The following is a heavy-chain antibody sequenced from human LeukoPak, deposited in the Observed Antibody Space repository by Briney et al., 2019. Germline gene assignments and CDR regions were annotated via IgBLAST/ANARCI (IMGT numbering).Heavy chain of an antibody. CDR1: GYTFTGYY. Sequence: ASVKVSCKASGYTFTGYYMHWVRQAPGQGLEWVGWINPNSGGTNYAQKFQGRVTMTRDTSISTAYMELSRLRSDDTAVYYCARDLCSGGSCYYDYWGQGTLVTVSS. CDR2: INPNSGGT. CDR3: ARDLCSGGSCYYDY. V-gene: IGHV1-2*02. D-gene: IGHD2-15*01. J-gene: IGHJ4*02.